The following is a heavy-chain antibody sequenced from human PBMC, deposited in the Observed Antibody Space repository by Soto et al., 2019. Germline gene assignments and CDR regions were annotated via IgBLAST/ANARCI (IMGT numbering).Heavy chain of an antibody. D-gene: IGHD6-13*01. CDR3: AREITTTGTGRRYFDY. V-gene: IGHV3-30-3*01. CDR2: IAYDGSNN. Sequence: GGSLRLSCAASGFPFSNYAMHWVRQALGKGLEWVAVIAYDGSNNYYADSVKGRFTISRDNSKNTLYLQMNSLRGEDTAVYYCAREITTTGTGRRYFDYWGQGTLVTVSS. J-gene: IGHJ4*02. CDR1: GFPFSNYA.